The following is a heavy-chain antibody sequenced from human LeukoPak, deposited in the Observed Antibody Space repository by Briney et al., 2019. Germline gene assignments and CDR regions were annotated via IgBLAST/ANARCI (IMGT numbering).Heavy chain of an antibody. CDR3: ARHRVVGTTRGRGFDS. CDR2: VYNSGGT. J-gene: IGHJ5*01. Sequence: SEALSLTCTVPGGSISSSNSYWGWIRQPPGKGLEWTGGVYNSGGTSYNPSLKSRVIISKDTSKDQVSLRLSSVTVADTAVYYCARHRVVGTTRGRGFDSWGQGTLVIVSS. V-gene: IGHV4-39*01. CDR1: GGSISSSNSY. D-gene: IGHD1-26*01.